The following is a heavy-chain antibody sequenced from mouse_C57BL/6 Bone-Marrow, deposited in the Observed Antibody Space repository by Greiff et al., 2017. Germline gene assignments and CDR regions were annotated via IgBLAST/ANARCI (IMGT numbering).Heavy chain of an antibody. CDR1: GFSLTSYG. Sequence: QVQLKESGPGLVQPSQSLSITCTVSGFSLTSYGVHWVRQSPGNGLEWLGVIWSGGSTDYHAAFISRLSISKDNSKSPVFFKMNSLQADDTAIYYCAYYGSSDVYAMDYWGQGTSVTVSS. CDR3: AYYGSSDVYAMDY. CDR2: IWSGGST. D-gene: IGHD1-1*01. V-gene: IGHV2-2*01. J-gene: IGHJ4*01.